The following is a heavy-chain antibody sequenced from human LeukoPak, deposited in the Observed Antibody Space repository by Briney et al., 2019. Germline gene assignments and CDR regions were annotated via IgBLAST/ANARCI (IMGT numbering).Heavy chain of an antibody. Sequence: PGGSLRLSCAASGFTFSSYAMSWVRQAPGKGLEWVSTISGSSDSTYYADSVRGRFTVSRDNSKNTLYLQMNSLRAEDTAVYYCAKYRYYDTDAFDIWGQGTMVTVSS. CDR3: AKYRYYDTDAFDI. J-gene: IGHJ3*02. CDR2: ISGSSDST. V-gene: IGHV3-23*01. D-gene: IGHD3-22*01. CDR1: GFTFSSYA.